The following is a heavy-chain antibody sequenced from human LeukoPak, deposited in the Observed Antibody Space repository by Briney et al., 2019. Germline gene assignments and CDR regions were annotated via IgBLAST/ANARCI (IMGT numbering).Heavy chain of an antibody. J-gene: IGHJ6*04. D-gene: IGHD3-10*01. CDR3: ASSYYYGSGSYFHYGMDV. Sequence: GESLKISCKGSGYLFTSYWIGWVRQMPGKGLEWMGIIYPGDSDTRYSPSFQGQVTTSADKSISTAYLQWSSLKTSDTATYYCASSYYYGSGSYFHYGMDVWGKGTTVTVSS. CDR1: GYLFTSYW. CDR2: IYPGDSDT. V-gene: IGHV5-51*01.